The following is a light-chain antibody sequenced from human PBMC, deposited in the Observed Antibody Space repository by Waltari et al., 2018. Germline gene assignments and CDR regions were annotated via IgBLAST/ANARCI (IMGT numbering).Light chain of an antibody. J-gene: IGLJ1*01. CDR1: DIGGRT. CDR3: QVWVSRTDHYV. CDR2: GDT. V-gene: IGLV3-21*03. Sequence: SYVLTQPPSVSVAPGKTARIACALNDIGGRTGDWYQQKPGQAPVLVVYGDTDRPSGIPERFFGSTSGNSATLTISRVEAGDEADYYCQVWVSRTDHYVFGTGTKVTVL.